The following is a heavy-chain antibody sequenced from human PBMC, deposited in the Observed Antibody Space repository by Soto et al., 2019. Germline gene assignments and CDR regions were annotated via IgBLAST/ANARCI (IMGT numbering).Heavy chain of an antibody. CDR3: ARDWSITGTNGMDV. Sequence: ESGGGLVQPGGSLRLSCAASGFTFSSYDMHWVRQATGKGLEWVSAIGTAGDTYYPGSVKGRFTISRENAKNSLYLQMNSLRAEDTAVYYCARDWSITGTNGMDVWGQGTTVTVSS. D-gene: IGHD1-20*01. CDR2: IGTAGDT. V-gene: IGHV3-13*01. CDR1: GFTFSSYD. J-gene: IGHJ6*02.